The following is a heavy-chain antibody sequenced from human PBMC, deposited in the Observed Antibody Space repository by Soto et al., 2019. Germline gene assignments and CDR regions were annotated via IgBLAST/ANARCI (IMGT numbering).Heavy chain of an antibody. Sequence: GGSLRLSCVVSGISFDDYAMHWVRQVPGKGLEWVSGINWDSGDIGYADSVKGRFTISRDNAKDSLYLQMNSLKTEDTALYYCAKDTAPGFYDANGHLDYWGQGTPVTVSS. CDR1: GISFDDYA. V-gene: IGHV3-9*01. J-gene: IGHJ4*02. CDR3: AKDTAPGFYDANGHLDY. CDR2: INWDSGDI. D-gene: IGHD2-8*01.